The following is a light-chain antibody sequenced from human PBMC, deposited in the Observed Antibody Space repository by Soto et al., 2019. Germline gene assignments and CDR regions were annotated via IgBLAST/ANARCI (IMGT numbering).Light chain of an antibody. V-gene: IGKV3-20*01. CDR3: QQYGSPPLIT. CDR2: GAS. J-gene: IGKJ5*01. CDR1: QSVSSSY. Sequence: EIELTQSPGTLSLSPGERATLSCRASQSVSSSYLAWYQQQPGQAPRLLIYGASSRATGLPDRFSGSGFGTDFSRTITRLEPEDFEVDYYQQYGSPPLITVSQGTPL.